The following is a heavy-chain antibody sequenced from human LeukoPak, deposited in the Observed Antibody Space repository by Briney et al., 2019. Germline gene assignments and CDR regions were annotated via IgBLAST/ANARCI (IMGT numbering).Heavy chain of an antibody. Sequence: GGSLRLSCAASGFTCSSYAMSWVRQAPRKGLEWVSSISASGGSTYYADSVKGRFTISRDNSKNTVYLQMSSLRVEDTAEYYCARRTAVAPLDYWGQGTLVTVSS. CDR1: GFTCSSYA. CDR3: ARRTAVAPLDY. V-gene: IGHV3-23*01. CDR2: ISASGGST. J-gene: IGHJ4*02. D-gene: IGHD6-19*01.